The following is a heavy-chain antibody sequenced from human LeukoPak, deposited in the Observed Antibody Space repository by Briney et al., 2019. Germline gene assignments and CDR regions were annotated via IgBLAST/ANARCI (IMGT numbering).Heavy chain of an antibody. J-gene: IGHJ5*02. CDR3: ARVYRTSKTYYDFWSGYTNWFDP. Sequence: SETLSLTCTVSGGSISSSSYCWGWIRQPPGKGLEWIGSIYYSGSTYYNPSLKSRVTISVDTSKNQFSLKLSSVTAADTAVYYCARVYRTSKTYYDFWSGYTNWFDPWGQGTLVTVSS. CDR2: IYYSGST. CDR1: GGSISSSSYC. D-gene: IGHD3-3*01. V-gene: IGHV4-39*01.